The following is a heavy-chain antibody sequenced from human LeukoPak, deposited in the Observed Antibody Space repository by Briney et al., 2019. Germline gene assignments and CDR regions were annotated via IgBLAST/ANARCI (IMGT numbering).Heavy chain of an antibody. CDR3: ARDVSNYDFWSGYSGFDY. CDR2: ISAYNGNT. V-gene: IGHV1-18*01. CDR1: GYTFTSYG. J-gene: IGHJ4*02. D-gene: IGHD3-3*01. Sequence: VASVKVSCKASGYTFTSYGISWVRQAPGQGLEWMGWISAYNGNTNYAQKLQGRVTMTTDTSTSTAYMELRSLRSDDTAVYYCARDVSNYDFWSGYSGFDYWGQGTLVTVSS.